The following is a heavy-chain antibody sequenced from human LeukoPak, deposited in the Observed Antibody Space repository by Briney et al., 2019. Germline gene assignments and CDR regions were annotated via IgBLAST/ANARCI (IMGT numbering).Heavy chain of an antibody. D-gene: IGHD3-16*01. CDR3: ATGVSPFSWFDP. CDR2: ISYDGRNK. V-gene: IGHV3-30*04. J-gene: IGHJ5*02. CDR1: GFTFSSYA. Sequence: SGGSLRLSCAASGFTFSSYAMHWVRQAPGKGLEWVAVISYDGRNKYYADSVKGRFTISRDNSKNTLYLQMNSLRAEDTAVYYCATGVSPFSWFDPWGQGTLVTVSS.